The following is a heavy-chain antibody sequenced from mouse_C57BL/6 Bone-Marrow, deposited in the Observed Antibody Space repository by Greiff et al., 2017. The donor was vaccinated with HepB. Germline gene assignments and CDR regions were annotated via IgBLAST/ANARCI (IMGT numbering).Heavy chain of an antibody. D-gene: IGHD1-1*01. CDR1: GYTFTDYN. J-gene: IGHJ1*03. Sequence: EVQLQESGPELVKPGASVKIPCKASGYTFTDYNMDWVKQSHGKSLEWIGDINPNNGGTIYNQKFKGKATLTVDKSSSTAYMELRSLTSEDTAVYYCARRPHYYGSSYGYFDVWGTGTTVTVSS. V-gene: IGHV1-18*01. CDR2: INPNNGGT. CDR3: ARRPHYYGSSYGYFDV.